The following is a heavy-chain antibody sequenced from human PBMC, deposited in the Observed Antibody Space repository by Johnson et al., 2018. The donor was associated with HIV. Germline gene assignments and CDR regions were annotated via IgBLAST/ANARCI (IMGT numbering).Heavy chain of an antibody. V-gene: IGHV3-11*04. CDR2: MRGDGSGSTI. CDR3: ATSLYYYDSSGFSFDAFDI. CDR1: GFTFSHYW. D-gene: IGHD3-22*01. J-gene: IGHJ3*02. Sequence: QVQLVESGGGLVQPGGSLRLSCAASGFTFSHYWMHWVRQVPGKGLVWLSFMRGDGSGSTIYYADSVKGRFTISRDNAKNSLYLQMNSLRAEDTAVYYCATSLYYYDSSGFSFDAFDIWGQGTLVTVSS.